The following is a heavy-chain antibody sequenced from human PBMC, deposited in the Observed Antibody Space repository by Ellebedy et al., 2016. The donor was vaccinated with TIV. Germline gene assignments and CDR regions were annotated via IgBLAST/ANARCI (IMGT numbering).Heavy chain of an antibody. CDR1: GYSFTSYW. J-gene: IGHJ3*01. Sequence: GESLKISCKGSGYSFTSYWIGWVRQMPGKGLEWMGIIYPSDSDTRYSPSFQGLVTISADMSISTAYLQWSSLKASDTAMYFCARPVAGVGDAFNLWGQGTMVAVPS. CDR3: ARPVAGVGDAFNL. V-gene: IGHV5-51*01. CDR2: IYPSDSDT. D-gene: IGHD6-19*01.